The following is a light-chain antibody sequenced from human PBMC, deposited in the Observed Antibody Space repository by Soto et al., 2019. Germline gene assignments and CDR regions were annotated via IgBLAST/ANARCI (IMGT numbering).Light chain of an antibody. J-gene: IGKJ1*01. CDR3: QQRSSWPRT. V-gene: IGKV3-11*01. Sequence: EIVLTHSPATLSFSPRERATLSCRASQSVGSYLTWYQQKPGQAPRLLIYETSKRATGIPARFSGSGSGTDFTLTISSLEPADFAVYYCQQRSSWPRTFGQGPKVDIK. CDR1: QSVGSY. CDR2: ETS.